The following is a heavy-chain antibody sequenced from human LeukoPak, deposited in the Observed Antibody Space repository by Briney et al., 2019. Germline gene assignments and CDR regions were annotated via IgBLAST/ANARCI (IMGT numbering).Heavy chain of an antibody. CDR3: AKDSMVRENAFDI. V-gene: IGHV3-23*01. CDR2: ISGSGGST. Sequence: GGSLRLSCAASGFTLSSYATSWVRQAPGKGLEWVSAISGSGGSTYYADSVKGRFTISRDNSKNTLYLQMNSLRAEDTAVYYCAKDSMVRENAFDIWGQGTMVTVSS. D-gene: IGHD3-10*01. CDR1: GFTLSSYA. J-gene: IGHJ3*02.